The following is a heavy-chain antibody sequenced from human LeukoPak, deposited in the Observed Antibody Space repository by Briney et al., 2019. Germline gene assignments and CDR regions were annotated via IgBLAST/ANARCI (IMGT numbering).Heavy chain of an antibody. CDR1: GYTFIGYY. J-gene: IGHJ5*02. Sequence: ASVKVSCKTSGYTFIGYYLHWVRQAPGQGLEWMGWISAYNVNTNYAQKLQGRVTMTTDTSTSTAYMELRSLRSDDTAVYYCARVLGYCSGGSCYSGWFDPWGQGTLVTVSS. CDR2: ISAYNVNT. V-gene: IGHV1-18*04. D-gene: IGHD2-15*01. CDR3: ARVLGYCSGGSCYSGWFDP.